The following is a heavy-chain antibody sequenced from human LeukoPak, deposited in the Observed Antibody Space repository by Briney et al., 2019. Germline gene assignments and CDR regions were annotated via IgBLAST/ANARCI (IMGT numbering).Heavy chain of an antibody. J-gene: IGHJ4*02. Sequence: GGSLGLSCAASGFTFSSYAMSWVRQAPGKGLEWVSAISGSGGSTYYADSVKGRFTISRDNSKNTLYLQMNSLRAEDTAVYYCARVIFVVVIANALDYWGQGTLVTVSS. V-gene: IGHV3-23*01. CDR3: ARVIFVVVIANALDY. D-gene: IGHD2-21*01. CDR1: GFTFSSYA. CDR2: ISGSGGST.